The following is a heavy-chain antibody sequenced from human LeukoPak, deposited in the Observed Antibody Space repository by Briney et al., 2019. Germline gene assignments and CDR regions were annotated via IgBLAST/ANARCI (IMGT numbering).Heavy chain of an antibody. CDR1: GFTFSNYA. CDR2: ISDSGGST. Sequence: GGSLRLSCAASGFTFSNYAMNWIRQAPGKGLEWVSTISDSGGSTYCADSVKGRFTISRDNSKNTLYLQMNSLRAEDTAVYYCAKFTVVLGDWGQGTLVIVSS. V-gene: IGHV3-23*01. J-gene: IGHJ4*02. D-gene: IGHD4-23*01. CDR3: AKFTVVLGD.